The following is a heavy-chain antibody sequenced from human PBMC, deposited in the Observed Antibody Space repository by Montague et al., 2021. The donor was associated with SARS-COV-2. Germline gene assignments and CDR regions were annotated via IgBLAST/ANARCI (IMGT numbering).Heavy chain of an antibody. D-gene: IGHD1-26*01. V-gene: IGHV4-59*12. Sequence: SETLSLTCTVSGGSITNYYRTWIRQSPGRGLEWIGYIYYSATTNYNPSLKSRVTMSIDTSKNQFSLSLSSVTAADSAVYYCARLRRGTYYVSFDPWGQGALVSVSS. J-gene: IGHJ5*02. CDR1: GGSITNYY. CDR2: IYYSATT. CDR3: ARLRRGTYYVSFDP.